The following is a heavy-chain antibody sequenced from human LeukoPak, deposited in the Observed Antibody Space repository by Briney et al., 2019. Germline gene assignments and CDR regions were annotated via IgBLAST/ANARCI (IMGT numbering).Heavy chain of an antibody. CDR1: GFTFSSYG. J-gene: IGHJ4*02. V-gene: IGHV3-30*18. D-gene: IGHD3-22*01. CDR3: AEDHGGDYYDSSGLCDY. Sequence: PGGSLRLSCAASGFTFSSYGMHWVRQAPGKGLEWVAVISYDGSNKYYADSVKGRFTISRDNSKNTLYLQMNSLRAEDTAVYYCAEDHGGDYYDSSGLCDYWGQGTLVTVSS. CDR2: ISYDGSNK.